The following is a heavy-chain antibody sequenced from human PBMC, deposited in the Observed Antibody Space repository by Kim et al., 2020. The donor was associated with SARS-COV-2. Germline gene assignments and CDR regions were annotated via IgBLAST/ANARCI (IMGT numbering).Heavy chain of an antibody. CDR1: GYTFTSYG. V-gene: IGHV1-18*01. J-gene: IGHJ6*02. CDR3: ARDGSASFPGNYYYYYGMDV. CDR2: ISAYNGNT. Sequence: ASVKVSCKASGYTFTSYGISWVRQAPGQGLEWMGWISAYNGNTNYAQKLQGRVTMTTDTSTSTAYMELRSLRSDDTAVYYCARDGSASFPGNYYYYYGMDVWGQGTTVTVSS. D-gene: IGHD2-2*01.